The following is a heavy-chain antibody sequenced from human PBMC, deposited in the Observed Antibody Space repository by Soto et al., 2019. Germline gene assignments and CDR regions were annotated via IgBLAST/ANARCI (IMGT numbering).Heavy chain of an antibody. V-gene: IGHV5-51*01. Sequence: GESLKISCKGSEYSFTNYWIAWVRQMPGKGLEWMGIIYPGDSYTRYSPSFQGQVTISADKSISTAYLQWSSLKAPDTAMYYCARQAGYYDSSDYYPFDAMDVWGQGTTVTAP. CDR2: IYPGDSYT. CDR3: ARQAGYYDSSDYYPFDAMDV. CDR1: EYSFTNYW. J-gene: IGHJ6*02. D-gene: IGHD3-22*01.